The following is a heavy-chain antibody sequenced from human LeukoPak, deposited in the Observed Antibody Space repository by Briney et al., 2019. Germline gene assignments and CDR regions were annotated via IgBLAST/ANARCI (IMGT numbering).Heavy chain of an antibody. CDR2: ISYDGSNK. J-gene: IGHJ4*02. V-gene: IGHV3-30*18. CDR3: AKGMVRGVTADY. D-gene: IGHD3-10*01. Sequence: GGSLRLSCAASGFTFSSYGMHWVRQAPGKGLEWVAVISYDGSNKYYADSVKGRFTISRDRSKNTPYLQMNRLRAEDTAVYYCAKGMVRGVTADYWGQRTLVTVSS. CDR1: GFTFSSYG.